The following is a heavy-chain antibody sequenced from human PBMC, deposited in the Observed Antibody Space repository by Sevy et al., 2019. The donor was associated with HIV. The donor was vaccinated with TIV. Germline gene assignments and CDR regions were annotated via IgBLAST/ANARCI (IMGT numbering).Heavy chain of an antibody. V-gene: IGHV4-34*01. CDR1: GGSFSGYY. J-gene: IGHJ6*02. CDR2: INHSGST. CDR3: ARGGFSSGSYYYYGMDV. Sequence: SETLSLTCAVYGGSFSGYYWSWIRQPPGKGLEWIGEINHSGSTNYNPSLKSRVTISVDTSKNQFSLKLSSVTAADTPLYYCARGGFSSGSYYYYGMDVWGQGTTVTVSS. D-gene: IGHD3-22*01.